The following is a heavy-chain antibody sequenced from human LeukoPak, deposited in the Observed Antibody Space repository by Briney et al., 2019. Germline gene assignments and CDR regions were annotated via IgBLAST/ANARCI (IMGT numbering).Heavy chain of an antibody. CDR1: AYTFTGYY. V-gene: IGHV1-2*02. CDR2: LDPNNGDT. Sequence: ASVKVSCKASAYTFTGYYLHWVRQAPGQGFQWMGWLDPNNGDTEYAQKFQGRVTMTRDRSISIAYMDLGRLTSDDTAVYYCARRSRNGLDAFDIWGQGTMVTVSS. J-gene: IGHJ3*02. D-gene: IGHD1-14*01. CDR3: ARRSRNGLDAFDI.